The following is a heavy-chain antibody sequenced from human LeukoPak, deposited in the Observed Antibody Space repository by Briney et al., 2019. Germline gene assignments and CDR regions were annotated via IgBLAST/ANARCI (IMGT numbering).Heavy chain of an antibody. CDR3: ARDRQRRPKGYFDY. Sequence: PGGSLRLSCAASGFTFSSYGMHWVRQAPGKGLEWVAVIRYDGSNKYYADSVKGRFTISRDNSKNTLYLQMNSLIAEDTAVYYCARDRQRRPKGYFDYWGQGTLVTVSS. CDR2: IRYDGSNK. D-gene: IGHD6-6*01. J-gene: IGHJ4*02. V-gene: IGHV3-33*01. CDR1: GFTFSSYG.